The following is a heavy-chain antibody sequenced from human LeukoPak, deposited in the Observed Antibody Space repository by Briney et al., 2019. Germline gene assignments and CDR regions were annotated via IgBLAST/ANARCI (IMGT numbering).Heavy chain of an antibody. CDR1: GFTFRSYA. Sequence: GRSLRLSCAGSGFTFRSYAMHWVRQAPGKGLEWVAVISYDGRNKDYADSVKGRFTISRDNSKNTLFLQMNSLRAEDTAVYYCAREIFNGFDIWGQGTMVTVSS. V-gene: IGHV3-30-3*01. CDR3: AREIFNGFDI. J-gene: IGHJ3*02. CDR2: ISYDGRNK.